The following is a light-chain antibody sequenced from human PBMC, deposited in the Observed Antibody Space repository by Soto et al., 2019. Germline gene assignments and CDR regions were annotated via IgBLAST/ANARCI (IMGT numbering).Light chain of an antibody. V-gene: IGKV1-39*01. CDR1: QSTSSY. CDR2: AAS. J-gene: IGKJ3*01. Sequence: DIQMTHSPSSLSASVGDRVTITCRASQSTSSYLKWYQQKPGKAPKLLIYAASSLQSAVPSRFSGSRSGTDFTLTISSLQTEDFATYDCQQCYSTPWTFGPGTTGDIK. CDR3: QQCYSTPWT.